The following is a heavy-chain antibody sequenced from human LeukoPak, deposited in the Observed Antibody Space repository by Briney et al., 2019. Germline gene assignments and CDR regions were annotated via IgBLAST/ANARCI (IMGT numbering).Heavy chain of an antibody. CDR1: GFTFSSYW. D-gene: IGHD2-15*01. J-gene: IGHJ3*02. CDR3: AREAATETDAFDI. Sequence: GGSLRLSCAASGFTFSSYWMSWVRQAPGEGLEWVANIKQDGSEKYYVDSVKGRFTISRDNAKNSLYLQMNSLRAEDTAVYYCAREAATETDAFDIWGQGTMVTVSS. V-gene: IGHV3-7*01. CDR2: IKQDGSEK.